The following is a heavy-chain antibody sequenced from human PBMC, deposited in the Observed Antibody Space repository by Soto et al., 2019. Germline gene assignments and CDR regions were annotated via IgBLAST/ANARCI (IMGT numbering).Heavy chain of an antibody. CDR2: IIPILGIA. CDR3: AREYSYGIH. Sequence: QVQLVQSGAEVKKPGSSVKVSCKASGGTFSSYTISWVRQAPGQGLEWMGRIIPILGIANYAEKFQGRVTITADKSTSTAYMELSSLRSEGTAVYYCAREYSYGIHWGQGTLVTVSS. D-gene: IGHD5-18*01. J-gene: IGHJ4*02. V-gene: IGHV1-69*08. CDR1: GGTFSSYT.